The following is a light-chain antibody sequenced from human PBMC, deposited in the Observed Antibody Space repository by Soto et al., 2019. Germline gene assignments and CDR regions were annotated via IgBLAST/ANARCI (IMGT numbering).Light chain of an antibody. CDR2: GAS. CDR1: QSVTSRY. Sequence: EIVLTQSPGTLSLSPGERATLSCRASQSVTSRYLAWYQQKPGQAPRVVIYGASRRATGIPDRFSGSGSGPEFTLTINSLQSEDFAIYYCQRYNNWPLTFGGGTKVESK. J-gene: IGKJ4*01. CDR3: QRYNNWPLT. V-gene: IGKV3D-15*01.